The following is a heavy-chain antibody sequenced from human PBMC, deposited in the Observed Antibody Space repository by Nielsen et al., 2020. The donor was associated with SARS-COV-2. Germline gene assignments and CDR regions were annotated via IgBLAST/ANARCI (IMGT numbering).Heavy chain of an antibody. J-gene: IGHJ5*02. D-gene: IGHD6-6*01. CDR3: ASCPEYSSSSVNWFDP. CDR1: GCFISSSP. V-gene: IGHV4-59*12. CDR2: IYGSGST. Sequence: GSLRLSCIVSGCFISSSPWNWFRQPPGKGLEWIGYIYGSGSTKYTSSLKSRVTMSLDTSKNQFSLKLTSVTAADTAVYYCASCPEYSSSSVNWFDPWGQGTLVTVSS.